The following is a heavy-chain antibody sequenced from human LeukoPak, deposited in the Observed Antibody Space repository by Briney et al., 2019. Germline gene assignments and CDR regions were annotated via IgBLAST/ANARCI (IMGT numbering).Heavy chain of an antibody. J-gene: IGHJ4*02. CDR1: GFSVSNNY. Sequence: GGSLRLSCAASGFSVSNNYMSWVRQAPGKGLEWVSVFYVGGATYYADSVMGRFTISRDNSENTLYLQMNSLRAEDTAVYYCARGDGYNFFDYWGQGTLVTVSS. CDR2: FYVGGAT. D-gene: IGHD5-24*01. V-gene: IGHV3-53*01. CDR3: ARGDGYNFFDY.